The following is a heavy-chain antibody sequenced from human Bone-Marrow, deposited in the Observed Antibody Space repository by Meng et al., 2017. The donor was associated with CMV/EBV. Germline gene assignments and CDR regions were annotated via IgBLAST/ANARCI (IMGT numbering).Heavy chain of an antibody. CDR3: ARSYCSSTSCYTRWFDP. V-gene: IGHV3-74*01. J-gene: IGHJ5*02. Sequence: GGSLRLSCAASGFTFSSYWMHWVRQAPGMGPVWVSRINSDGSSTSYADSVKGRFTISRDNAKNTLYLQMNSLRAEDTAVYYCARSYCSSTSCYTRWFDPWGQGTLVTVSS. CDR1: GFTFSSYW. CDR2: INSDGSST. D-gene: IGHD2-2*02.